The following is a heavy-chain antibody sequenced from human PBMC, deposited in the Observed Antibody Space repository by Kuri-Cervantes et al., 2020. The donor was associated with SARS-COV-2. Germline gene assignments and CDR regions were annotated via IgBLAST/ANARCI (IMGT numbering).Heavy chain of an antibody. CDR3: AREGVVVASGAFDI. CDR1: GFTVSSNY. J-gene: IGHJ3*02. V-gene: IGHV3-66*02. Sequence: GESLKISCAASGFTVSSNYMSWVRQAPGKGLEWVSVIYSGGSTYYADSVKGRFTISRDNSKNTLYLQMNSLRAEDTAVYYCAREGVVVASGAFDIWGQGTMVTVSS. D-gene: IGHD2-15*01. CDR2: IYSGGST.